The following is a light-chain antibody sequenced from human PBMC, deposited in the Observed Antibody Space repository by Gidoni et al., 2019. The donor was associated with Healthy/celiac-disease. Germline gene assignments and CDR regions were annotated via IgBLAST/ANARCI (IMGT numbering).Light chain of an antibody. CDR1: QSVSSY. CDR2: DAS. CDR3: QQRSNWPPRVT. J-gene: IGKJ5*01. Sequence: EIVLTQSPATLSLSPGERATLSCRASQSVSSYLAWYQQKPGQAPRLLSYDASNRATGIPARFSGSGSGTDFTLTISSLEPEDFAVYYCQQRSNWPPRVTFGQXTRLGIK. V-gene: IGKV3-11*01.